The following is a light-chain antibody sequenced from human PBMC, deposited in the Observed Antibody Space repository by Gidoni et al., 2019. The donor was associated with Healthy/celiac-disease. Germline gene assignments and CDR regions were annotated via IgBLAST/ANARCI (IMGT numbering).Light chain of an antibody. CDR2: GKN. CDR1: SLRSYY. CDR3: NSRDSSGKRV. Sequence: VSVALGQTVRITCQGDSLRSYYASWYQQTPGQAPVLVIYGKNNRPSGIPDRFSGSSSGNTASLTIPGAQAEDEADYYCNSRDSSGKRVFGTGTKVTVL. J-gene: IGLJ1*01. V-gene: IGLV3-19*01.